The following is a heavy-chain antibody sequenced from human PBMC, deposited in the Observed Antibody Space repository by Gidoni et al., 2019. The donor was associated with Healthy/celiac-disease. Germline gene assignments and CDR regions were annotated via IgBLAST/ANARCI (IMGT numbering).Heavy chain of an antibody. CDR3: AKDLGRYYDSSGYYPD. D-gene: IGHD3-22*01. V-gene: IGHV3-23*01. CDR1: GFTFSSSA. Sequence: EVQLLESGGGLVQPGGSLRLSCAASGFTFSSSAMSWVRQAPGKGLEWVAAIMGSGGSTYYAEAVKGRFTISRDKSKNTLYLQMNSLRAEDTAVYYCAKDLGRYYDSSGYYPDWGQGTLVTVSS. J-gene: IGHJ4*02. CDR2: IMGSGGST.